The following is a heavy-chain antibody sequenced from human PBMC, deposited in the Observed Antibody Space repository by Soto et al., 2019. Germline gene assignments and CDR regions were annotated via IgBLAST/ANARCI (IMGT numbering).Heavy chain of an antibody. CDR3: TKERLVTRPADDFQH. D-gene: IGHD2-15*01. J-gene: IGHJ1*01. V-gene: IGHV3-23*01. CDR2: ISGSGGST. CDR1: GFTFSSYA. Sequence: GESLKISCAASGFTFSSYAMSWVRQAPGKGLELVSAISGSGGSTYYADSVKGRFTISRDNSKNTLYLQMNSLIAEDTTVYYCTKERLVTRPADDFQHWGQGTLVTVSS.